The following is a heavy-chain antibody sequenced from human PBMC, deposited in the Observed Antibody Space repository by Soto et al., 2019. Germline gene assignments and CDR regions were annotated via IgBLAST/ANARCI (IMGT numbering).Heavy chain of an antibody. V-gene: IGHV1-69*13. J-gene: IGHJ6*02. CDR2: IIPISGTA. Sequence: SVKVSCKASGGTFSSYAISWVRQAPGQGLEWMGGIIPISGTANYAQKFQGRVTITADESTSTAYMELSSLRSEDTAVYYCARSQGSSTSLEIDEYYYYGNDLRAQGNTVTVS. CDR1: GGTFSSYA. CDR3: ARSQGSSTSLEIDEYYYYGNDL. D-gene: IGHD2-2*01.